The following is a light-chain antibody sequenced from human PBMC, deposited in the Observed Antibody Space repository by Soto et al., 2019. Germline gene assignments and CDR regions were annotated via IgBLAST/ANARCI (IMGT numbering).Light chain of an antibody. V-gene: IGKV3-15*01. CDR2: SAS. Sequence: IVMTQSPATLSVSPGETATLSCRASQRVGINLAWYQQKPGQAPRLLIYSASTRASGIPDRFSGSGSGTEFTLTISSLQSEDFAFFYCQQYDGWPRTLGQGTKVDIK. CDR3: QQYDGWPRT. J-gene: IGKJ1*01. CDR1: QRVGIN.